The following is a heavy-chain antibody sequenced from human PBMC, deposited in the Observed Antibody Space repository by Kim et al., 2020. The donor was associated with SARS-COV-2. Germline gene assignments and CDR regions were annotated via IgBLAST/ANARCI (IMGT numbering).Heavy chain of an antibody. J-gene: IGHJ4*02. CDR2: IRSKAYGGTT. Sequence: GGSLRLSCTASGFTFGDYAMSWFRQAPGKGLEWVGFIRSKAYGGTTEYAASVKGRFTISRDDSKSIAYLQMNSLKTEDTAVYYCVRAYIVATYYFDYWGQGTLVTVSS. D-gene: IGHD5-12*01. V-gene: IGHV3-49*03. CDR3: VRAYIVATYYFDY. CDR1: GFTFGDYA.